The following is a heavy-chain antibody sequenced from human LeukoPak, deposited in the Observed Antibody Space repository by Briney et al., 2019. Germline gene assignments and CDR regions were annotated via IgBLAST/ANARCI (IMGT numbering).Heavy chain of an antibody. J-gene: IGHJ4*02. Sequence: ASVKVPCKASGYTFTSYGISWVRQAPGQGHEWMGWISAYNGNTNYAQKLQGRVTMTTDTSTSTAYMELRSLRSDDTAVYYCARDPLPYCSSTSCYPDYWGQGTLVTVSS. D-gene: IGHD2-2*01. CDR1: GYTFTSYG. CDR2: ISAYNGNT. V-gene: IGHV1-18*01. CDR3: ARDPLPYCSSTSCYPDY.